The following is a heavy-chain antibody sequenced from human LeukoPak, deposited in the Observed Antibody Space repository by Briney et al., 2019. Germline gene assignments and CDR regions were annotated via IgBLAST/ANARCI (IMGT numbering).Heavy chain of an antibody. CDR2: ISSSGAI. Sequence: GGSLRLSCAASGFTFNSYSMNWVRQAPGQGLEWVSYISSSGAIYYADSVKGRFTISRDNGKSALHLQMNSLRDEDTAVYYCTSFFETNWGQGTLVTVSS. J-gene: IGHJ4*02. D-gene: IGHD2/OR15-2a*01. CDR3: TSFFETN. CDR1: GFTFNSYS. V-gene: IGHV3-48*02.